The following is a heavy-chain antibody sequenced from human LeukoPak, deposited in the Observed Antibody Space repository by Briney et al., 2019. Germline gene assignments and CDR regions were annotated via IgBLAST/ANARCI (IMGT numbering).Heavy chain of an antibody. J-gene: IGHJ3*02. CDR3: AKDLTGDLDAFDI. CDR2: IRYDGSNK. D-gene: IGHD7-27*01. V-gene: IGHV3-30*02. Sequence: GGSLRLSCAASGFTFSSYGMHWVRQALGKGLEWVAFIRYDGSNKYYADSVKGRFIISRDNSKNTLYLQMNSLRAEDTAVYYCAKDLTGDLDAFDIWGQGTMVTVSS. CDR1: GFTFSSYG.